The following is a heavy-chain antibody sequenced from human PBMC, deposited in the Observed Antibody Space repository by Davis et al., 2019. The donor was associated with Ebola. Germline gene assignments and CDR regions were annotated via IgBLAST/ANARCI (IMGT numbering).Heavy chain of an antibody. V-gene: IGHV4-39*01. J-gene: IGHJ6*02. CDR2: IYYRGNT. CDR3: ARGETYGSSSGLYYYYGMDV. Sequence: MPSETLSLTCTVSGGAISSGGHYGSWIRQHPGKGLEWIGSIYYRGNTNYNPSLKSRVTISIDTSKNEFSLHLTSVTAADTAVYYCARGETYGSSSGLYYYYGMDVWGQGTTVTVSS. CDR1: GGAISSGGHY. D-gene: IGHD6-6*01.